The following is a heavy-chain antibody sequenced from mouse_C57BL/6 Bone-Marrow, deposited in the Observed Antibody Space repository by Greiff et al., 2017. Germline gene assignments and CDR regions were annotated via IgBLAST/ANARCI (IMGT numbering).Heavy chain of an antibody. J-gene: IGHJ1*03. CDR2: ICRGGST. V-gene: IGHV2-5*01. CDR1: GFSLTSYG. D-gene: IGHD3-1*01. Sequence: VMLVESGPGLVQPSQSLSITCTVSGFSLTSYGVHWVRQSPGKGLEWLGVICRGGSTDYNAAFMSRLSITKDNSKSQVFFKMNSLQADDTAIYYCAKKRHSPYWYFDDWGKGTTLTVSS. CDR3: AKKRHSPYWYFDD.